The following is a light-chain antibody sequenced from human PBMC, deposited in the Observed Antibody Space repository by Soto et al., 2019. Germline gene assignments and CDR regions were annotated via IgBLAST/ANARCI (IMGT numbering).Light chain of an antibody. CDR1: RSIGSN. CDR2: GAS. J-gene: IGKJ4*01. V-gene: IGKV3-15*01. CDR3: QQFDDWPLT. Sequence: EIVMTQSPATLSVSPGESATLSCRASRSIGSNLAWYQQKPGQPPRLLMYGASTRATGVPARFSGSGYGTEFTLTISSLQSEDFAIYYCQQFDDWPLTFGGGTKADIK.